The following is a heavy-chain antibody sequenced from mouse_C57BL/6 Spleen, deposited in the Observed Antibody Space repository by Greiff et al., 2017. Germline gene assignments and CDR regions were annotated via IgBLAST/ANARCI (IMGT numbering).Heavy chain of an antibody. D-gene: IGHD2-4*01. CDR2: IHPNSGST. J-gene: IGHJ3*01. CDR1: GYTFTSYW. Sequence: QVQLQQPGAELVKPGASVKLSCKASGYTFTSYWMHWVKQRPGQGLEWIGMIHPNSGSTNYNEKFKSKATLTVDKSSSTAYMQLSSLTSEDSAVYYCAEDDYDEGFVYWGQGTLVTVSA. CDR3: AEDDYDEGFVY. V-gene: IGHV1-64*01.